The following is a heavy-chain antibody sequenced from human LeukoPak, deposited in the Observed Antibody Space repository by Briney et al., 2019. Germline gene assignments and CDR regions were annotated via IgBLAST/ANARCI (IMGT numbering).Heavy chain of an antibody. J-gene: IGHJ4*02. CDR1: GFTFGDYG. Sequence: GGSLRLSCTASGFTFGDYGMSWVRQAPGKGLEWVGFIRSKAYGGTTENAASVKGRFTISRDDSKSIAYLQMNSLKTEDTAVYYCTRARITGCPDYWGQGTLVTVSS. CDR3: TRARITGCPDY. D-gene: IGHD1-20*01. V-gene: IGHV3-49*04. CDR2: IRSKAYGGTT.